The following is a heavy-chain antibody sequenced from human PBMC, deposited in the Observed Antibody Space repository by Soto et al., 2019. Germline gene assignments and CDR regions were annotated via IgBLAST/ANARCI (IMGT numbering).Heavy chain of an antibody. CDR3: VRANL. Sequence: PGGSLSLSCAASGFTFSNHWMSWVRQAPGKGPEWVANIKQDGSVKDYVDSVEGRFTISRDNAKNSLYLQMNSLRVEDTAVYYCVRANLWGQGTLVTVSS. V-gene: IGHV3-7*01. CDR1: GFTFSNHW. CDR2: IKQDGSVK. J-gene: IGHJ4*02.